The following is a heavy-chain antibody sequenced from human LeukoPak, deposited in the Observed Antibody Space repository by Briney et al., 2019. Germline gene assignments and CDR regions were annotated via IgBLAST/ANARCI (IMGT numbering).Heavy chain of an antibody. CDR1: GGSIISTNYY. J-gene: IGHJ5*02. CDR3: ARDLGLTTARGVPSWFDP. D-gene: IGHD3-10*01. V-gene: IGHV4-61*02. CDR2: IYTTGSP. Sequence: SETLSLTCTVSGGSIISTNYYWTWIRQPAGKGLEWMGRIYTTGSPSYSPSLKSRVTISVDTSTNQFSLKLTSVSAADTDVYYCARDLGLTTARGVPSWFDPWGQGTLVTVSS.